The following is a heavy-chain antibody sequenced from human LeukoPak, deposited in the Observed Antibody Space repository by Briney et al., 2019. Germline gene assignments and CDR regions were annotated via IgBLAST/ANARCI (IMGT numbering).Heavy chain of an antibody. D-gene: IGHD2-15*01. CDR2: ISYDGSNK. CDR1: GFTFSSYG. Sequence: PGRSLRLSCAASGFTFSSYGMHWVRQAPGKGLEWVAVISYDGSNKYYADSVKGRFTISRDNSKNTLYLQMNSLRAEDTAVYYCARDGGSGCSGGRGGCWGQGTLVTVSS. V-gene: IGHV3-30*03. CDR3: ARDGGSGCSGGRGGC. J-gene: IGHJ4*02.